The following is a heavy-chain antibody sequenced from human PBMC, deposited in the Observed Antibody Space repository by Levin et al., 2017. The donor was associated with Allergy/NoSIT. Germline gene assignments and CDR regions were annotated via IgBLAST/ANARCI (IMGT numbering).Heavy chain of an antibody. J-gene: IGHJ4*02. D-gene: IGHD6-13*01. CDR1: GFTFSRFA. CDR2: ISYDRTII. Sequence: QPGGSLRLSCAASGFTFSRFAMHWVRQAPGKGLECVAVISYDRTIINYADSVRGRFTISRDNSKNTLYLQMNSLRAEDTAVYYCARDQWTAAAGAKFDYWGQGTLVTVSS. CDR3: ARDQWTAAAGAKFDY. V-gene: IGHV3-30-3*01.